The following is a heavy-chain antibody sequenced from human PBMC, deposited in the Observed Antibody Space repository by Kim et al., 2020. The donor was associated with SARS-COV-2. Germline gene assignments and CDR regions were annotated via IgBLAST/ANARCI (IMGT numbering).Heavy chain of an antibody. J-gene: IGHJ4*02. CDR1: GFTFRYNW. CDR3: VRESGSRYYYDH. CDR2: INSDGTRT. V-gene: IGHV3-74*01. Sequence: GGSLRLSCAASGFTFRYNWMHWVRQSPGKGLVWVSHINSDGTRTDYADSVKGRVTISRDNAKNTLYLQVSSLRVEDTGVYYCVRESGSRYYYDHWGQGTL. D-gene: IGHD3-3*01.